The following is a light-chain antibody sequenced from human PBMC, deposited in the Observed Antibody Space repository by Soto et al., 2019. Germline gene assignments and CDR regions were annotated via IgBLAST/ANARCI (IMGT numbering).Light chain of an antibody. J-gene: IGKJ4*01. Sequence: DIQMTQSPSAMSASVGDRVTITCRASQDISSYLAWFQQKPGKVPKRLIYAASSLQSGVAARFSGSGSGTEFTLTISSLQPEDFATYYCLQHKSYPLTFGGGTKVEIK. CDR3: LQHKSYPLT. CDR1: QDISSY. V-gene: IGKV1-17*03. CDR2: AAS.